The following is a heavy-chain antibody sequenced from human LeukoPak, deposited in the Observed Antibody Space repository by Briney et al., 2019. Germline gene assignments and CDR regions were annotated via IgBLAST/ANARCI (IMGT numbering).Heavy chain of an antibody. CDR2: ISSSGSYI. V-gene: IGHV3-21*01. CDR3: ARDRIHSGYDSSFDY. D-gene: IGHD5-12*01. CDR1: GLTFSSYG. J-gene: IGHJ4*02. Sequence: GGSLRLSCAASGLTFSSYGMNWVRQAPGRGVEWVSSISSSGSYIYYADSLRGRFTISRDNAKNSLSLQMNSLRAEDTAVYYCARDRIHSGYDSSFDYWGQGTLVTVSS.